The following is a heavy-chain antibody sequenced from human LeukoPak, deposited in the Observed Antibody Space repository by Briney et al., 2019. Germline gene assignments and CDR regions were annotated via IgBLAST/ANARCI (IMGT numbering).Heavy chain of an antibody. J-gene: IGHJ6*02. V-gene: IGHV3-48*04. CDR2: ISSSSKTI. CDR3: ARVAVLWVGEYDNPYGMDV. D-gene: IGHD3-10*01. CDR1: GFTFSSYA. Sequence: PGGSLRLSCAASGFTFSSYAMSWVRQAPGKGLEWVSYISSSSKTIYYADSVKGRFTISRDNAKNSLYLQMNSLRAEDTAVYYCARVAVLWVGEYDNPYGMDVWGQGTTVTVSS.